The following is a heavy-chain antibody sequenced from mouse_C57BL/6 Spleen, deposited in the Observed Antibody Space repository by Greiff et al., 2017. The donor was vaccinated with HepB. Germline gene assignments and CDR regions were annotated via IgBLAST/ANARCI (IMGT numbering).Heavy chain of an antibody. CDR3: ARATMITTYYCDY. Sequence: QVQLQQPGTELVKPGASVKLSCKASGYTFTSYWMHWVKQRPGQGLEWIGNINPSNGGTNYNEKFKSKATLTVDKSSSTAYMQLSSLTSEDAAVYYCARATMITTYYCDYWGQGTTLTVSS. D-gene: IGHD2-4*01. J-gene: IGHJ2*01. V-gene: IGHV1-53*01. CDR2: INPSNGGT. CDR1: GYTFTSYW.